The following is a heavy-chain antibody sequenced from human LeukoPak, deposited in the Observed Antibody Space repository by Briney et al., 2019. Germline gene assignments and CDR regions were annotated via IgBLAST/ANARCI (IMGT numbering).Heavy chain of an antibody. CDR1: GGSISSSSYY. D-gene: IGHD5-24*01. CDR2: IYYTGST. CDR3: ARLVTREGAPSNY. V-gene: IGHV4-39*01. Sequence: PSETLSLTCTVSGGSISSSSYYWGWIRQPPGKGLEWIGSIYYTGSTYYNPSLKSRVTVSVDTSKNQFSLKLSSVTAADTAVYYCARLVTREGAPSNYWGQGTLVTVSS. J-gene: IGHJ4*02.